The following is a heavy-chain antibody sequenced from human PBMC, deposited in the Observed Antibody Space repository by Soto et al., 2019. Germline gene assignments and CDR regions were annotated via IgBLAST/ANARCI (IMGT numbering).Heavy chain of an antibody. CDR3: AREQAWFGDLTNTNAWYYYGMDV. J-gene: IGHJ6*02. D-gene: IGHD3-10*01. V-gene: IGHV1-2*02. CDR1: GYSFTGYY. Sequence: GASVKVSCKASGYSFTGYYMHWVRQAPGQGVEGMGWINPNSGGTNYEQKSQGRVTMTRDTSISTAYMELSRLRSDDKAVNYCAREQAWFGDLTNTNAWYYYGMDVWGQGTTVTVSS. CDR2: INPNSGGT.